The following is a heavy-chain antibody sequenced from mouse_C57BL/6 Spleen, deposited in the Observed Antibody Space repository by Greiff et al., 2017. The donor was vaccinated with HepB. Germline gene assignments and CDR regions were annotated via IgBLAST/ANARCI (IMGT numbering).Heavy chain of an antibody. Sequence: QVQLQQSGPELVKPGASVKISCKASGYAFSSSWMNWVKQRPGKGLEWIGRIYPGDGDTNYNGKFKGKATLTADKSSSTAYMQLSSLTSEDSAVYFCARSEDWDVGYFDVWGTGTTVTVSS. D-gene: IGHD4-1*01. CDR3: ARSEDWDVGYFDV. CDR1: GYAFSSSW. CDR2: IYPGDGDT. V-gene: IGHV1-82*01. J-gene: IGHJ1*03.